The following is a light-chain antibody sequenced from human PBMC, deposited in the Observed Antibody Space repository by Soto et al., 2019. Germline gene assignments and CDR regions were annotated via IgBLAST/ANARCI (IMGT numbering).Light chain of an antibody. J-gene: IGKJ1*01. V-gene: IGKV2-30*01. Sequence: DVVMTQSPLSLPVTLEQPASISCRSSQSLVYSDGNTYLTWFQQRPGQSPRRLIYKVSIRDSGVTDRFSGSGSGTDFTLKISRVEAEDVGVYYCMQGTHWPRTFCQGTKVEIK. CDR3: MQGTHWPRT. CDR1: QSLVYSDGNTY. CDR2: KVS.